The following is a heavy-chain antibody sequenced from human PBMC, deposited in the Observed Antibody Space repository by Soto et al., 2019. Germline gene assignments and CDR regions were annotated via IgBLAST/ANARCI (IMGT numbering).Heavy chain of an antibody. Sequence: SETLSLTCTVSGGSISSSSYYWGWIRQPPGKGLEWIGSIYYSGSTYYNPSLKSRVTISVDTSKNQFSLKLSSVTAADTAVYYCARPAPGSYSHWFDPWGQGTLVTVSS. CDR3: ARPAPGSYSHWFDP. CDR1: GGSISSSSYY. J-gene: IGHJ5*02. V-gene: IGHV4-39*01. CDR2: IYYSGST. D-gene: IGHD3-10*01.